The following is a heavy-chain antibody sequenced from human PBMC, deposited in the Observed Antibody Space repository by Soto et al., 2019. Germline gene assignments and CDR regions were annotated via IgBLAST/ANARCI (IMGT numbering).Heavy chain of an antibody. D-gene: IGHD5-12*01. J-gene: IGHJ4*02. CDR3: AKVGGVATLFDY. Sequence: EVQLLESGGGLVQPGGSLRLSCAASGFTFSSYAMSWVRQAPGKGLEWVSAISGSGGSTYYADSVKGRFTISRDNSKNTLDLQMNSLRAEDTAVYYCAKVGGVATLFDYWGQGTLVTVSS. CDR2: ISGSGGST. CDR1: GFTFSSYA. V-gene: IGHV3-23*01.